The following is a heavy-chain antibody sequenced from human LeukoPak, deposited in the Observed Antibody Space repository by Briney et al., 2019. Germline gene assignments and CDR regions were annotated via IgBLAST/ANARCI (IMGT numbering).Heavy chain of an antibody. J-gene: IGHJ5*02. CDR1: GGSISSSSYY. Sequence: PSETLSLTCTVSGGSISSSSYYWGWIRQPPGKGLEWIGSIYYSGSTNYNPSLKSRVTISVDTSKNQFSLKLSSVTAADTAVYYCARSWSRWFDPWGQGTLVTVSS. V-gene: IGHV4-39*07. CDR3: ARSWSRWFDP. D-gene: IGHD1-26*01. CDR2: IYYSGST.